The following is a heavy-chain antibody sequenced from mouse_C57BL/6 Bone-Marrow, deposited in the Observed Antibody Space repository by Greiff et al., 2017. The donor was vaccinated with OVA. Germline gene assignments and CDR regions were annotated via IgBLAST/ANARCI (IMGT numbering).Heavy chain of an antibody. D-gene: IGHD2-4*01. CDR3: ARGVYYDYLFDV. CDR1: GYTFTNYW. V-gene: IGHV1-63*01. CDR2: IYPGGGYT. Sequence: VKLVESGAELVRPGTSVKMSCKASGYTFTNYWIGWAKQRPGHGLEWIGDIYPGGGYTNYNEKFKGKATLTADKSSSTAYMQFSSLTSEDSAIYYCARGVYYDYLFDVWGTGTTVTVSS. J-gene: IGHJ1*03.